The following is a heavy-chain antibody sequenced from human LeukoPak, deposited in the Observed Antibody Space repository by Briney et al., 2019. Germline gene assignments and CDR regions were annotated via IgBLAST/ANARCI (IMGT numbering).Heavy chain of an antibody. J-gene: IGHJ4*02. Sequence: PGGSLRLSCAASGFTFSSYWMHWVRQAPGKGLVWVSRINSDGSSTSYADSVKGRFTISRDNAKNTLYLQMNSLRAEDTAVYYCAMGSSWWQQLVSPADYWGQGTLVTVSS. CDR1: GFTFSSYW. CDR2: INSDGSST. V-gene: IGHV3-74*01. D-gene: IGHD6-13*01. CDR3: AMGSSWWQQLVSPADY.